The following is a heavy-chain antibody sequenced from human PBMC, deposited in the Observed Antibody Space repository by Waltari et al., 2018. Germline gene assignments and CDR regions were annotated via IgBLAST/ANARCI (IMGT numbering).Heavy chain of an antibody. CDR1: GGTFSSYA. J-gene: IGHJ4*02. V-gene: IGHV1-69*15. CDR3: ARAGGAYCGGDCYPDY. D-gene: IGHD2-21*02. Sequence: QVQLVQSGAEVKKPGSSVKVSCKASGGTFSSYAISWVGRAPGQGLEWMGRIIPIFGTANYAQKFQGRVTITADESTSTAYMELSSLRSEDTAVYYCARAGGAYCGGDCYPDYWGQGTLVTVSS. CDR2: IIPIFGTA.